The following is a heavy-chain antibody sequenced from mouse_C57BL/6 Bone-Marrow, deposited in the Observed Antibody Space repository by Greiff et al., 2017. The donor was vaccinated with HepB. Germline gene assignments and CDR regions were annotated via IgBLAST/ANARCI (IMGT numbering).Heavy chain of an antibody. CDR3: ARVDGYYLAWFAY. D-gene: IGHD2-3*01. Sequence: EVQLVESGPGLVKPSQSLSLTCSVTGYSITSGYYWNWIRQFPGNKLEWMGYISYDGSNNYNPSLKNRISITRDTSKNQFFLKLNSVTTEDTATYYCARVDGYYLAWFAYWGQGTLVTVSA. V-gene: IGHV3-6*01. CDR2: ISYDGSN. J-gene: IGHJ3*01. CDR1: GYSITSGYY.